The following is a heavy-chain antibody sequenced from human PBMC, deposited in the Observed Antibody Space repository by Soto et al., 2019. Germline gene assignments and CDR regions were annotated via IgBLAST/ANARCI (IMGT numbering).Heavy chain of an antibody. D-gene: IGHD5-12*01. CDR1: GFTFSSYG. CDR2: ISYDGNNK. V-gene: IGHV3-30*18. Sequence: PGGSLRLSCAASGFTFSSYGMHWVRQAPGKGLEWVAVISYDGNNKYYADSVKGRFTISRDNSKNTLYLQMNSLRAEDTAVYYCAKLQYGGYSDGTYYFDYWGQGTLVTVSS. J-gene: IGHJ4*02. CDR3: AKLQYGGYSDGTYYFDY.